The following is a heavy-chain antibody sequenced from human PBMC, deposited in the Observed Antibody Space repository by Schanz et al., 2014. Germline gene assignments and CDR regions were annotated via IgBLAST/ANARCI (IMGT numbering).Heavy chain of an antibody. CDR1: GGSISSYY. CDR3: SPFSEVXXXX. Sequence: QVQLQESGPGLVKPSETLSLTCTVSGGSISSYYWSWIRQPAGKGLEWIGRIYTSGSTNYNPSLKSRVTXXXXXSKNQFSLKLXXXXXXXTAVCSSSPFSEVXXXXWGQGTLVTVSS. D-gene: IGHD3-10*02. CDR2: IYTSGST. J-gene: IGHJ5*02. V-gene: IGHV4-4*07.